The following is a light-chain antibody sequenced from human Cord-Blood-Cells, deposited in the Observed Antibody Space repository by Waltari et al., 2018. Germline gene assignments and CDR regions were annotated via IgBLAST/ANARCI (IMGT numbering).Light chain of an antibody. V-gene: IGLV2-23*01. J-gene: IGLJ2*01. Sequence: QSALTQPASVSGSPGQSITISCNGTSSDVGSYNLVSWYQQHPGKAPKLMIYEGSKRPSGVSNRFSGSKSGNTASLTISGLQAEDEAEYYCCSYAGSSTVVFGGGTKLTVL. CDR2: EGS. CDR1: SSDVGSYNL. CDR3: CSYAGSSTVV.